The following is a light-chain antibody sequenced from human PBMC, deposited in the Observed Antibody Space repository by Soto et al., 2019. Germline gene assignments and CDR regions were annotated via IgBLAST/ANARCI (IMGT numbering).Light chain of an antibody. CDR3: QPYNSYPWT. Sequence: DIQMTQSPSTLSASVGDRVTITCRASQSISSWLAWYQQKPGKAPKLLIYDASSLESGVPSRFSGTGSGTAFTLTISSLQPDDFATSYCQPYNSYPWTFGQGTKVEIK. CDR1: QSISSW. J-gene: IGKJ1*01. CDR2: DAS. V-gene: IGKV1-5*01.